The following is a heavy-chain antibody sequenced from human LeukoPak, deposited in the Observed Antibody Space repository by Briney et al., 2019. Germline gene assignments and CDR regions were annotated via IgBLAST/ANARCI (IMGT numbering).Heavy chain of an antibody. J-gene: IGHJ4*02. CDR1: GLTFSSYA. CDR3: ASSGDILAGSDY. Sequence: GGSLSLTCAASGLTFSSYAMSWVRQAPGKGLEWVSVISGRGSTTYYAASVKGRFTISRDNSKNTLYLQMNSLRAEDTAVYYCASSGDILAGSDYWGQGTLVTISS. V-gene: IGHV3-23*01. D-gene: IGHD3-9*01. CDR2: ISGRGSTT.